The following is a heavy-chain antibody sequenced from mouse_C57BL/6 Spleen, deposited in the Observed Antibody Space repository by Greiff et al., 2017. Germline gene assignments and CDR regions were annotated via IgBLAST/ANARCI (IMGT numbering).Heavy chain of an antibody. V-gene: IGHV5-17*01. J-gene: IGHJ4*01. CDR2: ISSGSSTI. D-gene: IGHD4-1*01. Sequence: VQLKESGGGLVKPGGSLKLSCAASGFTFSDYGMHWVRQAPEKGLEWVAYISSGSSTIYYADTVKGRFTISRDNAKNTLFLQMTSLRSEDTAMYYCARPGNWDNYAMDYWGQGTSVTVSS. CDR3: ARPGNWDNYAMDY. CDR1: GFTFSDYG.